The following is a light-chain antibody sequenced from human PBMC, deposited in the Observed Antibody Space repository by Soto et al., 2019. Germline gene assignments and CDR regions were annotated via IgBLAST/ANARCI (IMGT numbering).Light chain of an antibody. CDR3: QQRSNWPQIT. V-gene: IGKV3-11*01. CDR2: YAS. Sequence: EIVLTQSPATLSLSPGERATLSCRASQSVSKYLAWYQQKPGQAPRLLLHYASNRATGIPARFSGSGSGTDFTLTISSREPEDFGVYYCQQRSNWPQITFGGGTKVEIK. CDR1: QSVSKY. J-gene: IGKJ4*01.